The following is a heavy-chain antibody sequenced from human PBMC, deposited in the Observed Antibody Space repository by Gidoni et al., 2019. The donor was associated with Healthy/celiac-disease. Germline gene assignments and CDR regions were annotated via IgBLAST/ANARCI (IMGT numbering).Heavy chain of an antibody. Sequence: QVQLQESGPGLLKPSQTLSLTCTVSGGSLSSGGYYWSWIRQHPGKGLEWIGYIYYSGSTYYNPSLKSRVTISVDTSKNQFSLKLSSVTAADTAVYYCARAPLDQQGWFDPWGQGTLVTVSS. CDR1: GGSLSSGGYY. J-gene: IGHJ5*02. CDR2: IYYSGST. CDR3: ARAPLDQQGWFDP. V-gene: IGHV4-31*03.